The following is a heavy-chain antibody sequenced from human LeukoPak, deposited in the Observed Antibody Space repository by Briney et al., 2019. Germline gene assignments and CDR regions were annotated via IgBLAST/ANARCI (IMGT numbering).Heavy chain of an antibody. Sequence: SETLSLTCTVSGGSITNYYWTWIRQPPGKGLEWIGSIYHSGSTYYNPSLKSRVTISVDASKNQFSLKLSSVTAADTAVYYCARDSRYSSPGMGYYFDYWGQGTLVTVSS. CDR1: GGSITNYY. CDR2: IYHSGST. CDR3: ARDSRYSSPGMGYYFDY. V-gene: IGHV4-38-2*02. J-gene: IGHJ4*02. D-gene: IGHD6-13*01.